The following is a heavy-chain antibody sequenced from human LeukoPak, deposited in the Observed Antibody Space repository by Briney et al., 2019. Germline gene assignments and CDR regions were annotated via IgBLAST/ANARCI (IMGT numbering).Heavy chain of an antibody. CDR1: GGTFSSYA. Sequence: GASVKVSCKASGGTFSSYAISWVRQAPGQGLEWMGGIIPIFGTANYAQKFQGRVAITTDESTSTAYMELSSLRSEDTAVYYCASLGINCSSTSCHRPRLKRPEYYYYYYMDVWGKGTTVTVSS. CDR2: IIPIFGTA. CDR3: ASLGINCSSTSCHRPRLKRPEYYYYYYMDV. V-gene: IGHV1-69*05. D-gene: IGHD2-2*02. J-gene: IGHJ6*03.